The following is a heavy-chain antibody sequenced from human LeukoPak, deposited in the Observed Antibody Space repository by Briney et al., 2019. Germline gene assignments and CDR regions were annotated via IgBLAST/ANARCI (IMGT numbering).Heavy chain of an antibody. CDR1: GGTFSSYT. J-gene: IGHJ4*02. V-gene: IGHV1-69*02. D-gene: IGHD3-3*01. Sequence: ASVKVSCKASGGTFSSYTISWVRQAPGQGLEWMGRIIPILGIANYAQKFQGRVTITADESTSTAYMELSSLRSEDTAVYYCARGHDLWSGYWDYWGQGTLVTVSS. CDR3: ARGHDLWSGYWDY. CDR2: IIPILGIA.